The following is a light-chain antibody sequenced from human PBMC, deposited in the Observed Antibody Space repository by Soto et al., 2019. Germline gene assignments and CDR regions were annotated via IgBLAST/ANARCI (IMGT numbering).Light chain of an antibody. CDR3: QQYGSSPPVT. V-gene: IGKV3-20*01. Sequence: EIVLTQSPGTLSLSPGERATLSCRASQSVSSSYLAWYQQKPGQAPRLLIYGASSRAIGIPARFSGSGSGTDFTLTISRLVPEDFAVYYCQQYGSSPPVTFGQGTQVESK. CDR2: GAS. CDR1: QSVSSSY. J-gene: IGKJ1*01.